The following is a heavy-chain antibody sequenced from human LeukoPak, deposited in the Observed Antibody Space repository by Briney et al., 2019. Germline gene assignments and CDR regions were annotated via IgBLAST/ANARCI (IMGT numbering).Heavy chain of an antibody. V-gene: IGHV1-2*02. CDR1: GYTFTGYY. Sequence: ASVKVSCKASGYTFTGYYMHWVRQAPGQGLEWMGWINPNSSGTNYAQKFQGRVTMTRDTSISTAYMELSRLRSDDTAVYYCARLGMGTTHAFDIWGQGTMVTVSS. D-gene: IGHD5-18*01. CDR2: INPNSSGT. CDR3: ARLGMGTTHAFDI. J-gene: IGHJ3*02.